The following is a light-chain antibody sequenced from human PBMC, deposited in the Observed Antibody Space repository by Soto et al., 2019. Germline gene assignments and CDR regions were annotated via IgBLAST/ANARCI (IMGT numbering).Light chain of an antibody. CDR1: SSDVGGYKY. V-gene: IGLV2-14*01. CDR2: EVS. Sequence: QSALTQPASVSGSPGQSITISCTGTSSDVGGYKYVSWYQQHPDKAPKLMIYEVSNRPSGVSNRFSGSKSGNTASLTISGLQAEDEADYYCSSYTSSSTLVFGGGTKATVL. J-gene: IGLJ2*01. CDR3: SSYTSSSTLV.